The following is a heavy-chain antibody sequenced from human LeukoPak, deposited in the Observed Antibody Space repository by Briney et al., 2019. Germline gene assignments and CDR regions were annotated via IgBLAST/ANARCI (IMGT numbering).Heavy chain of an antibody. CDR3: ARGPPRYSSGWGGNWFDP. D-gene: IGHD6-19*01. Sequence: SQTLSLTCTLAGGSISSGSYYWSWIRQPAGKGLEWIGHIYTSGSTNYNPSLKSRVTISVDTSKNQFSLKLSSVTAADTAVYYCARGPPRYSSGWGGNWFDPWGQGTLVTVSS. CDR1: GGSISSGSYY. V-gene: IGHV4-61*09. CDR2: IYTSGST. J-gene: IGHJ5*02.